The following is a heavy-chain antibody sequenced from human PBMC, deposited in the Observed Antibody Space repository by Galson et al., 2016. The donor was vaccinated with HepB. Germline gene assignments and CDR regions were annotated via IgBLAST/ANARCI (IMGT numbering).Heavy chain of an antibody. CDR3: ARYSLPYDALDI. CDR2: ISTGSSYI. D-gene: IGHD3-9*01. Sequence: SLRLSCAGSGLTFSDYSMNWVRQAPGKGLEWVASISTGSSYIYYADSLKGRFTVSRDNAKNSMFLQMNSLRGEGTAMYFCARYSLPYDALDIWGQGTMVNVSS. CDR1: GLTFSDYS. V-gene: IGHV3-21*01. J-gene: IGHJ3*02.